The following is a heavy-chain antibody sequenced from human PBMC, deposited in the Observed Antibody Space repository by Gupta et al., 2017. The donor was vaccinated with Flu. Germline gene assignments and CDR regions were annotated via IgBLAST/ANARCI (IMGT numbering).Heavy chain of an antibody. CDR2: GGST. J-gene: IGHJ5*02. CDR3: AREKYCSTASCYRWFDP. Sequence: GGSTNYEQKFQGRVTVTMDTSISTAYMDLSRLRSDDTAVYYCAREKYCSTASCYRWFDPWGQGTLVTVSS. V-gene: IGHV1-2*02. D-gene: IGHD2-2*02.